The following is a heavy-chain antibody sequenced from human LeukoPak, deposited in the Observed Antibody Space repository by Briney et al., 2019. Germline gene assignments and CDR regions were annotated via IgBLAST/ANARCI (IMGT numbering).Heavy chain of an antibody. V-gene: IGHV1-3*01. CDR2: INAGNGNT. J-gene: IGHJ5*02. Sequence: ASVKVSCKASGGTFSSYGISWVRQAPGQRLEWMGWINAGNGNTKYSQKFQGRVTITRDTSASTAYMELSSLRSEDTAVYYCARSHYYDSSGYYTWGQGTLVTVSS. D-gene: IGHD3-22*01. CDR3: ARSHYYDSSGYYT. CDR1: GGTFSSYG.